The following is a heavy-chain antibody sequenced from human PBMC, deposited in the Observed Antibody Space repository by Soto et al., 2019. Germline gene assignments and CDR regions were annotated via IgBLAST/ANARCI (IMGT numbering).Heavy chain of an antibody. CDR3: ARDTAAAVNGAFDI. CDR1: GGSISSGGYS. J-gene: IGHJ3*02. Sequence: QLQLQESGSGLVKPSQTLSLTCAVSGGSISSGGYSWSWIRQPPGKGLEWIGYIYHSGSTYYNPSLKSRVTISVDRSKNQFSLKLSSVTAADTAVYYCARDTAAAVNGAFDIWGQGTMVTVSS. V-gene: IGHV4-30-2*01. CDR2: IYHSGST. D-gene: IGHD6-13*01.